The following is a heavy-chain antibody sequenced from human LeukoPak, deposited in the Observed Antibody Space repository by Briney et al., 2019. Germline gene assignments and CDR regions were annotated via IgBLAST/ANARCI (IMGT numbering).Heavy chain of an antibody. CDR1: GFTFSSYG. V-gene: IGHV3-30*03. D-gene: IGHD5-24*01. CDR2: ISYDGSSK. J-gene: IGHJ4*02. CDR3: ARDRADGYKKFDY. Sequence: GRSLRLSCAASGFTFSSYGVHWVRQAPGKGLEWVAVISYDGSSKYYADSVKGRFTISRDNSKNTLYLQMNSLRAEDTAVYYCARDRADGYKKFDYWGQRTLVTVSS.